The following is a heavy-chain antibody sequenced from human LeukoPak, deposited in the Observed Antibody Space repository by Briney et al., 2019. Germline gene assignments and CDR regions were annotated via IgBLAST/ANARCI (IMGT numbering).Heavy chain of an antibody. CDR3: ARDREATEPHFDP. CDR1: GYTFTSYY. D-gene: IGHD5-24*01. V-gene: IGHV1-46*01. J-gene: IGHJ5*02. Sequence: ASVKVSCKASGYTFTSYYMHWVRQAPGQGLEWMGIINPSGGSTSYAQKFQGRVTMTRDTSTSTAYMELSSLRSEDTAVCYCARDREATEPHFDPWGQGTLVTVSS. CDR2: INPSGGST.